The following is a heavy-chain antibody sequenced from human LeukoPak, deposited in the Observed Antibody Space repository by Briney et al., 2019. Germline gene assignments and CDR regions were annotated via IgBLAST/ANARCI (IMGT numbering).Heavy chain of an antibody. CDR1: GYTFTTYY. V-gene: IGHV1-46*01. CDR2: INPTGGGT. Sequence: GASVNVSCKVSGYTFTTYYIHWVRQAPGQGLEWMGIINPTGGGTSYAQRFQGRVTMTRDTSTSTVYMELSNLRSEDTAVYYCASSEDYYYGMDVWGQGTTVTVSS. CDR3: ASSEDYYYGMDV. J-gene: IGHJ6*02.